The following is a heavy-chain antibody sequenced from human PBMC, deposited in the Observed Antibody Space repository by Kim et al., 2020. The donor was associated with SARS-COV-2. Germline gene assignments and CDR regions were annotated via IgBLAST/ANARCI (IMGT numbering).Heavy chain of an antibody. D-gene: IGHD2-15*01. CDR3: ARKVCSGGSCAFDP. Sequence: GGSLRLSCAASGFTFSSYWMHWLRQAPGKGLMWVSRINGDGSDTAYADSVKGRFTISRDNAKNTLYLQMNSLRAEDTALYYCARKVCSGGSCAFDPWGQGTLVTFSS. CDR2: INGDGSDT. V-gene: IGHV3-74*01. CDR1: GFTFSSYW. J-gene: IGHJ5*02.